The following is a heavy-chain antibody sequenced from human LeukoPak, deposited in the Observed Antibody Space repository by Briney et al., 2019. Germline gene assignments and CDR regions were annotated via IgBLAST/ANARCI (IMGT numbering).Heavy chain of an antibody. CDR2: VYYSGST. Sequence: SSETLSLTCTVSGGSISSYYWSWIRQPPGKGLEWIGYVYYSGSTNYNPSLKSRVTISVDTSKNQFSLKLSSVTAADTAVYYCARRASGGYGHYFDAWGQGTLVTVSS. CDR3: ARRASGGYGHYFDA. D-gene: IGHD5-12*01. V-gene: IGHV4-59*08. J-gene: IGHJ4*02. CDR1: GGSISSYY.